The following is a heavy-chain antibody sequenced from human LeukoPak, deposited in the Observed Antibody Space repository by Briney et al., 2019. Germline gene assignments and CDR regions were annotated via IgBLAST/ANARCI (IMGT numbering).Heavy chain of an antibody. CDR3: AGDSGSYQSWFDP. CDR2: IYYSGST. CDR1: GGSISSYY. V-gene: IGHV4-59*01. D-gene: IGHD1-26*01. J-gene: IGHJ5*02. Sequence: SETLSLXCTVSGGSISSYYWSWIRRPPGKGLESIGYIYYSGSTNYNPSLKSRVTISVDTSKNQFSLKLSSVTAADTAVYYCAGDSGSYQSWFDPWGQGTLVTVSS.